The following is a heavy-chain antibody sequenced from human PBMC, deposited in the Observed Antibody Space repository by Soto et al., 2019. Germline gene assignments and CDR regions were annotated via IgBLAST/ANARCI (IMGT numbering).Heavy chain of an antibody. Sequence: EVQLLESGGGLVQPGGSLRLSCAASGFTFSSYAMSWVRQAPGKGLEWVSAISGSGGSTYYADSVKGRFTISRDNSKNTLYLQMNSLRAEDTAVYYCAKDWSSSSVYYGMDVWCQGTTVTVSS. CDR2: ISGSGGST. CDR3: AKDWSSSSVYYGMDV. CDR1: GFTFSSYA. J-gene: IGHJ6*02. V-gene: IGHV3-23*01. D-gene: IGHD6-6*01.